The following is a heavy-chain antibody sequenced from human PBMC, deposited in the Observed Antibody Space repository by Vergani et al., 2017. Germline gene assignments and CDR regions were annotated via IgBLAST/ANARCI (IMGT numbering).Heavy chain of an antibody. V-gene: IGHV3-48*03. D-gene: IGHD3-10*01. CDR1: GFTFSSYE. CDR3: AKIISVPYYYGSGSYYSPRFLTNYGMDV. Sequence: EVQLVESGGGLVQPGGSLRLSCAASGFTFSSYEMNWVRQAPGKGLEWVSYISSSGSTIYYADSVKGRFTISRDNAKNSLYLQMNSLRAEDTAVYYCAKIISVPYYYGSGSYYSPRFLTNYGMDVWGQGTTVTVYS. J-gene: IGHJ6*02. CDR2: ISSSGSTI.